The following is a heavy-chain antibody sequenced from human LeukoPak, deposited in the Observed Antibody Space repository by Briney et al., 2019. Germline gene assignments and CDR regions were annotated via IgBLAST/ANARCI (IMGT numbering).Heavy chain of an antibody. CDR2: IYPGDSDT. D-gene: IGHD4-17*01. V-gene: IGHV5-51*01. CDR3: ARLSPTSYGDHCFYYNLDV. J-gene: IGHJ6*02. Sequence: GESLQISCKGSGYYFTSYWIGWVRQMPGKGLEWMGIIYPGDSDTRYSPSFQGQVTISVDKSISTAYLQWSSLKASDTAVYYCARLSPTSYGDHCFYYNLDVWGQGTTVAVSS. CDR1: GYYFTSYW.